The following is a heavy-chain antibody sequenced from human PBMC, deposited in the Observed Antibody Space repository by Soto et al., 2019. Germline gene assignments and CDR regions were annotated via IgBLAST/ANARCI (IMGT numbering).Heavy chain of an antibody. D-gene: IGHD5-18*01. CDR1: GGSISSGDYY. CDR3: ARDHGGKRGYSYGYTTTNWYDH. CDR2: IYYSGST. J-gene: IGHJ5*02. V-gene: IGHV4-30-4*01. Sequence: SETLSLTCTVSGGSISSGDYYWSWIRQPPGKGLEWIGYIYYSGSTYYNPSLKSRVTISVDTSKNQFSLKLSSVTAADTAVYYCARDHGGKRGYSYGYTTTNWYDHWGHGTRVTVPS.